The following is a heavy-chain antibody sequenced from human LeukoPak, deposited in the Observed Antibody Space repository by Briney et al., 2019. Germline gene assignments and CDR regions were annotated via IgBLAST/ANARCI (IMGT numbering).Heavy chain of an antibody. D-gene: IGHD5-18*01. CDR1: GGSFSGYY. Sequence: SQTLSLTCAVYGGSFSGYYWSWIRQPPGKGLEWIGEINHSGSTNYNPSLKSRVTIPVDTSKNQFSLKLSSVTAADMAVYYCARDGSVDTAMVKWLGRRWNYYYYYMDVWGKGTTVTVSS. CDR2: INHSGST. V-gene: IGHV4-34*01. J-gene: IGHJ6*03. CDR3: ARDGSVDTAMVKWLGRRWNYYYYYMDV.